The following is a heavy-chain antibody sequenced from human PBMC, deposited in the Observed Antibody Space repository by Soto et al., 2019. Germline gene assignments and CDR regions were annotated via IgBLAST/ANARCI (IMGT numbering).Heavy chain of an antibody. V-gene: IGHV2-5*02. CDR1: GFSLSTSGVG. CDR2: IYWDDDK. CDR3: AHTYYYDSSGSETWESDYFDY. Sequence: QITLKESGPTLVKPTQTLTLTCTFSGFSLSTSGVGVGWIRQPPGKALEWLALIYWDDDKRYSPSLKSRLTITKDTSKNQVVLTMTNMDPVDTATYYCAHTYYYDSSGSETWESDYFDYWGQGTLVTVSS. D-gene: IGHD3-22*01. J-gene: IGHJ4*02.